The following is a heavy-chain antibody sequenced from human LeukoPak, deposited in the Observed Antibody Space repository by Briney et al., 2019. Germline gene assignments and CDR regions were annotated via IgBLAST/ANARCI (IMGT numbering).Heavy chain of an antibody. CDR3: ASLGYCSGGSCLRPDY. CDR1: GFTFSGYE. Sequence: GGSLRLSCAASGFTFSGYEMNWVRQAPGKGLEWVSYISSSGSTIYYADSVKGRFTISRDNAKNSLYLQMNSLRAEDTAVYDCASLGYCSGGSCLRPDYWGQGTLVTVSS. D-gene: IGHD2-15*01. CDR2: ISSSGSTI. J-gene: IGHJ4*02. V-gene: IGHV3-48*03.